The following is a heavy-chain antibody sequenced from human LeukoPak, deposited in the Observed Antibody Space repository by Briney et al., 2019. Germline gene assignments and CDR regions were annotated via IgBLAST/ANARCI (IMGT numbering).Heavy chain of an antibody. Sequence: PGGSLRLSCAASGFSFSMCSMSWIRQAPGKGVEWVSVISDNGAVTFYGDSVKGRFTISRDNSKNTLYLQMSSLRVEDTAVYYCAKSVFDSSGDPYMDVWGKGTTVTISS. J-gene: IGHJ6*03. CDR2: ISDNGAVT. V-gene: IGHV3-23*01. CDR3: AKSVFDSSGDPYMDV. D-gene: IGHD3-22*01. CDR1: GFSFSMCS.